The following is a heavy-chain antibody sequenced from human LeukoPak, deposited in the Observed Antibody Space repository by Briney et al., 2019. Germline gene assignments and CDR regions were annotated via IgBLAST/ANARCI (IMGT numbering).Heavy chain of an antibody. CDR2: INHSGST. D-gene: IGHD3-3*01. J-gene: IGHJ6*03. CDR3: AGGVATIFGVVTYYMDV. CDR1: DGSFSGYY. Sequence: SETLSLTCAVYDGSFSGYYWSWIRQPPGKGLEWIGEINHSGSTNYNPSLKSRVTISVDTSKNQFSLKLSSVTAADTAVYYCAGGVATIFGVVTYYMDVWGKGTTVTVSS. V-gene: IGHV4-34*01.